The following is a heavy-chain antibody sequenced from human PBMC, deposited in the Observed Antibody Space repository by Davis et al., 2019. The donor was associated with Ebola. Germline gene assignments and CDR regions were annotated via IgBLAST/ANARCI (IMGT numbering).Heavy chain of an antibody. CDR3: ARDRYGDSDY. Sequence: ASVKVSCKASGYTFTSYGISWVRQAPGQGLEWMGWISAYNGNTNYSQKFQGRVTLTTDTATSTAYMVLRSLRSDDTAVYFCARDRYGDSDYWGQGTLVVVSS. D-gene: IGHD4-17*01. CDR1: GYTFTSYG. CDR2: ISAYNGNT. V-gene: IGHV1-18*01. J-gene: IGHJ4*02.